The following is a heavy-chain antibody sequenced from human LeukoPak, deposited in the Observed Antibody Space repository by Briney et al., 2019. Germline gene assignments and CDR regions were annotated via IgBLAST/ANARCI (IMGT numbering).Heavy chain of an antibody. J-gene: IGHJ4*02. Sequence: SCKASGGTFSSYAISWVRQAPGKGLEWVSAISGSGGSTYYADSVKGRFTISRDNSKNTLYLQMNSLRAEDTAVYYCAKDRGVYYDSSGYYAGVFDYWGQGTLVTVSS. CDR2: ISGSGGST. CDR1: GGTFSSYA. D-gene: IGHD3-22*01. V-gene: IGHV3-23*01. CDR3: AKDRGVYYDSSGYYAGVFDY.